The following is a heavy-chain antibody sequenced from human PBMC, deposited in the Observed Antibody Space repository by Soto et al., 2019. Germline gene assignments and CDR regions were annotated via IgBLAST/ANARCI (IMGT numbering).Heavy chain of an antibody. Sequence: ASVKVSCKASGYTFTGYYMHWVRQATGQGLEWMGWINPNSGGTNYAQKFQGRVTMTRDTSISTAYMELSRLRSDDTAVYYCARDRPLDYYDSSGYYGPHDYWGQGTLVTVSS. CDR2: INPNSGGT. D-gene: IGHD3-22*01. J-gene: IGHJ4*02. V-gene: IGHV1-2*02. CDR3: ARDRPLDYYDSSGYYGPHDY. CDR1: GYTFTGYY.